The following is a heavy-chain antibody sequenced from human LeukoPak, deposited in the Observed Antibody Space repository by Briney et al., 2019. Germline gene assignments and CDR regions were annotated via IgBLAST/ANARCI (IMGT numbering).Heavy chain of an antibody. CDR2: IKQDGSEK. V-gene: IGHV3-7*01. CDR3: ARRQYSSSSYYFDY. CDR1: GFTFSSYW. J-gene: IGHJ4*02. Sequence: VGSLRLSCAASGFTFSSYWMSWVRQAPGKGLEWVANIKQDGSEKYYVDSVKGRFTISRDNAKNSLYLQMNSLRAEDTAVYYCARRQYSSSSYYFDYWGQGTLVTVSS. D-gene: IGHD6-6*01.